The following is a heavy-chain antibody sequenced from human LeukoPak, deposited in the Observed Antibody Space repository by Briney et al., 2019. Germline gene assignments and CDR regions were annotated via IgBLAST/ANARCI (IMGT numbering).Heavy chain of an antibody. J-gene: IGHJ4*02. V-gene: IGHV1-18*01. CDR3: AREGKLTGYSGGLGFNY. D-gene: IGHD6-19*01. CDR2: ISCYNGDT. Sequence: ISCYNGDTNYAQKFQGRATVPTDTSTSTVFMELRNLNTDDTAVYYCAREGKLTGYSGGLGFNYWGQGTLVTVSS.